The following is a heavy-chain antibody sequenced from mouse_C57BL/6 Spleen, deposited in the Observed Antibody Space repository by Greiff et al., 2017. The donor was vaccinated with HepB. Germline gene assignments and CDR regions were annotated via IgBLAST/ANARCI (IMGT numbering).Heavy chain of an antibody. CDR2: ILPSIGRT. J-gene: IGHJ1*03. V-gene: IGHV15-2*01. CDR1: DSEVFPIAY. CDR3: ARKGYYGSSSHWYFDV. Sequence: QVQLQQSGSELRSPGSSVKLSCKDFDSEVFPIAYMSWVRQKPGHGFEWIGGILPSIGRTIYGEKFEDKATLDADTLSNTAYLELNSLTSEDSAIYYFARKGYYGSSSHWYFDVWGTGTTVTVSS. D-gene: IGHD1-1*01.